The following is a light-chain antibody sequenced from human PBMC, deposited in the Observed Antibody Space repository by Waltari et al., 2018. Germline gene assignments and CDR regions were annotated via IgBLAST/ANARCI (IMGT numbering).Light chain of an antibody. Sequence: DIQMTQSPSSLSASVGDSVTITCRASQSSSIYLNWYQQKPGKAPKLLISAVSSLQSGVPSRFSGSGSGTDFALTISSLQPEDCATYYCQQSSRTPPWTFGQGTQVEIK. J-gene: IGKJ1*01. CDR1: QSSSIY. CDR2: AVS. V-gene: IGKV1-39*01. CDR3: QQSSRTPPWT.